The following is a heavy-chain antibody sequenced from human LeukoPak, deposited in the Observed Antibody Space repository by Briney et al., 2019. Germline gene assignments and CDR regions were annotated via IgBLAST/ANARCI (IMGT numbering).Heavy chain of an antibody. J-gene: IGHJ6*02. D-gene: IGHD3-10*01. CDR1: GYTLTELS. CDR2: FDPEDGET. Sequence: ASVKVSCTVSGYTLTELSMHWVRQAPGKGLEWMGGFDPEDGETIYAQKFQGRVTMTEDTSTDTAYMELSSLRSEDTAVYYCATVTFMVRGVIPIYYYGMDVWGQGTTVTVSS. V-gene: IGHV1-24*01. CDR3: ATVTFMVRGVIPIYYYGMDV.